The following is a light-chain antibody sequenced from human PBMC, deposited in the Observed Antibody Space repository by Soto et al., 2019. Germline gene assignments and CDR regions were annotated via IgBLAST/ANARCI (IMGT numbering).Light chain of an antibody. V-gene: IGKV2-28*01. CDR3: MQALQTPLT. CDR1: QSLLQSDGFNH. CDR2: LAS. J-gene: IGKJ4*01. Sequence: DIVMTQSPLSLPVTPGEPASISCRSSQSLLQSDGFNHLDWYLQKPGQPPQLLIYLASTRASGVPDRFNGSGSGTDFTLKISRVEAEDVGAYFCMQALQTPLTFGGGTKVEIK.